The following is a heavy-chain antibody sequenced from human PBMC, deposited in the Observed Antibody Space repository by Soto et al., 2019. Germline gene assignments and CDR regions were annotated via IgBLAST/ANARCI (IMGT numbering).Heavy chain of an antibody. V-gene: IGHV1-69*01. Sequence: QVQLVQSGAEVKKPGSSVKVSCKASGGTFSSHAISWVRQAPGQGLEWMGGIIPIFGTANYAQKFQGRVTITADESTSTAYMELSSLRSEDTAVYYCARLVNDYGDYALRYYYYGMDVWGQGTTVTVSS. CDR2: IIPIFGTA. J-gene: IGHJ6*02. D-gene: IGHD4-17*01. CDR3: ARLVNDYGDYALRYYYYGMDV. CDR1: GGTFSSHA.